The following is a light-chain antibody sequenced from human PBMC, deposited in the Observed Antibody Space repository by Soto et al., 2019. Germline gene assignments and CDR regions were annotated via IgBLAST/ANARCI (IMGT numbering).Light chain of an antibody. J-gene: IGLJ3*02. Sequence: QAVVTQPPSASGTPGQRITISCSGTNSNIGSNTVNWYQQVPGSAPKLVIFANDQRPSGVPDRFSGSKSGFSASLAISGLQSDDEATYLCASWEDYWNGWVFGGGTKLTVL. CDR1: NSNIGSNT. V-gene: IGLV1-44*01. CDR3: ASWEDYWNGWV. CDR2: AND.